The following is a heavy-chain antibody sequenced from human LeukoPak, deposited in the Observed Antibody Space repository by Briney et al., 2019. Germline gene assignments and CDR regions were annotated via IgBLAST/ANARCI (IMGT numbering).Heavy chain of an antibody. CDR1: GYTFISDG. V-gene: IGHV1-18*01. D-gene: IGHD3-3*01. CDR3: ARDNGRPSLRFLEWLLL. J-gene: IGHJ4*02. Sequence: ASVKVSCKASGYTFISDGISWVRQAPGQGLEWMGWISAYNGNTNYAQKLQGRVTMTTDTSTSTAYMELRSLRSDDTAVYYCARDNGRPSLRFLEWLLLWGQGTLVTVSS. CDR2: ISAYNGNT.